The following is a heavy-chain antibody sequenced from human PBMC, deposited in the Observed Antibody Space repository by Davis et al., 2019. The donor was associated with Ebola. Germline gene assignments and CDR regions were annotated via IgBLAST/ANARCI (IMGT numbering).Heavy chain of an antibody. J-gene: IGHJ3*02. V-gene: IGHV3-23*01. D-gene: IGHD3-3*01. CDR1: GFTFSSYA. Sequence: GESPKISCAASGFTFSSYAMSWVRQAPGKGLEWVSAISGSGGSTYYADSVKGRFTISRDNSKNTLYLQMNSLRAEDTAIYYCAKNKNYDFWSGYPHDAFDIWGQGTMVTVSS. CDR3: AKNKNYDFWSGYPHDAFDI. CDR2: ISGSGGST.